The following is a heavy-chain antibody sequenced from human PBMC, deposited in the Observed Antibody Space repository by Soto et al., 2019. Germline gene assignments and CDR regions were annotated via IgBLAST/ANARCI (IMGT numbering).Heavy chain of an antibody. Sequence: ASVKVSCKASGYTFTSYGISWVRQAPGQGLEWMGWISAYNGNTNYAQKLQGRVTMTTDTSTSTAYMELRSLRSDDTAVYYCARGRAVTTPGPNLDYWGQGTLVTVSS. J-gene: IGHJ4*01. CDR2: ISAYNGNT. CDR1: GYTFTSYG. V-gene: IGHV1-18*01. D-gene: IGHD3-3*01. CDR3: ARGRAVTTPGPNLDY.